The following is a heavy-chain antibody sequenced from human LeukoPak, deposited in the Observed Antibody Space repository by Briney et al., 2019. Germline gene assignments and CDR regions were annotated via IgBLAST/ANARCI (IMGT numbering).Heavy chain of an antibody. D-gene: IGHD4-11*01. CDR2: MNPNSGNT. CDR1: GYTFTSYD. Sequence: ASVKVSCKASGYTFTSYDINWVRQATGQGLEWMGWMNPNSGNTGYAQKFKGRVTMTRDTSISTAYMELSRLRSDDTAVYYCARGPVTYYYYMDVWGKGTTVTVSS. J-gene: IGHJ6*03. V-gene: IGHV1-8*01. CDR3: ARGPVTYYYYMDV.